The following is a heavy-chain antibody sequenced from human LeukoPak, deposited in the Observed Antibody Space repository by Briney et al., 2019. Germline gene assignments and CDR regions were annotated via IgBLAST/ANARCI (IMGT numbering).Heavy chain of an antibody. V-gene: IGHV1-2*02. J-gene: IGHJ3*02. CDR3: ARDSHRDYYDSSGYHI. Sequence: ASVKVSCKASGYTFTGYYMHWVRQAPGQGLEWMGWINPNSGGTNYAQKFQGRVTMTRDTSISTAYMELSRLRSDDTAVYYCARDSHRDYYDSSGYHIWGKGQWSPSLQ. CDR2: INPNSGGT. CDR1: GYTFTGYY. D-gene: IGHD3-22*01.